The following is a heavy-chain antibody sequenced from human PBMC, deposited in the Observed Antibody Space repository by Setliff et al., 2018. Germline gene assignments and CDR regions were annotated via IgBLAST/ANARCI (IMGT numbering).Heavy chain of an antibody. V-gene: IGHV4-61*02. D-gene: IGHD3-16*01. J-gene: IGHJ6*02. CDR2: LHTSGST. CDR1: GGSISSGSYY. CDR3: ARSMIQRNYYCGLDV. Sequence: SETLSLTCAVSGGSISSGSYYWSWIRQPAGKGLEWVGRLHTSGSTNYNPSLKSRVTISVDTSKNQFSLKLRSVTAADTAVYYCARSMIQRNYYCGLDVWGQGTTVTVSS.